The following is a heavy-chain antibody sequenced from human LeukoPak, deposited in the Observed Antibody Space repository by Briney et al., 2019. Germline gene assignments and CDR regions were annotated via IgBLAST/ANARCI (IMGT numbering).Heavy chain of an antibody. Sequence: GASVNVSCKASGYTFTSYDINWVRQATGQGLEWMGWMNPNSGNTGYAQKFQGRVTMTRNTSISTAYMELSSLRSEDTAVYYCARHIVVVPAAQPHYYYYMDVWGKGTTVTVSS. CDR2: MNPNSGNT. J-gene: IGHJ6*03. D-gene: IGHD2-2*01. CDR3: ARHIVVVPAAQPHYYYYMDV. CDR1: GYTFTSYD. V-gene: IGHV1-8*01.